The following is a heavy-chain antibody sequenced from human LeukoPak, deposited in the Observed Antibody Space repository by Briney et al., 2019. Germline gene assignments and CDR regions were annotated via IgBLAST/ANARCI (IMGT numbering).Heavy chain of an antibody. CDR1: GYSFAGYW. Sequence: GESLKISCKDSGYSFAGYWFGWVRQLPGKGLEWIGVIYPGDSDTKYSPSFHGQGHVTISADKSISTAYLQWSSLRASDTAMYYCARRTYVGSTSGFDIWGQGTMVIVSS. V-gene: IGHV5-51*01. CDR2: IYPGDSDT. CDR3: ARRTYVGSTSGFDI. D-gene: IGHD1-26*01. J-gene: IGHJ3*02.